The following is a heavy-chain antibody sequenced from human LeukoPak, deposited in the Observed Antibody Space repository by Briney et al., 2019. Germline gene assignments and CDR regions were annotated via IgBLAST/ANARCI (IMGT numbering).Heavy chain of an antibody. Sequence: GGSLRLSCAVSGFTFSSYAMSWVRQAPGKGLEWVSSISGSGGSTYYADSVRGRFTISRDNAKNSLYLQMHSLRAEDTAVYYCARMPEHSSGYYYLYYYFDSWGQGTLVTVSS. CDR1: GFTFSSYA. V-gene: IGHV3-23*01. CDR3: ARMPEHSSGYYYLYYYFDS. D-gene: IGHD3-22*01. CDR2: ISGSGGST. J-gene: IGHJ4*02.